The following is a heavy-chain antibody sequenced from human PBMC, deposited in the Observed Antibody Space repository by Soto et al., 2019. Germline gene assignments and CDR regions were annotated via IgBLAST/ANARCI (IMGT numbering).Heavy chain of an antibody. CDR2: IYYSGST. D-gene: IGHD2-2*01. CDR3: AREGGNCSSTSCSNWFDP. V-gene: IGHV4-59*01. J-gene: IGHJ5*02. CDR1: GGSISSYY. Sequence: SETLSLTCTVSGGSISSYYWSWIRQPPGKGLEWIGYIYYSGSTNYNPSLKSRVTISVDTSKNQFSLKLSSVTAADTAVYYCAREGGNCSSTSCSNWFDPWGQGTLVTVS.